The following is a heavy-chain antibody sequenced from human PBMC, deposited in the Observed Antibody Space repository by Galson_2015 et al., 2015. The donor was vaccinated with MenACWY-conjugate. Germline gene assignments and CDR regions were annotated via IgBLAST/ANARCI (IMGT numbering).Heavy chain of an antibody. CDR2: VIPILGEV. Sequence: SVKVSCKASGGTFTTFGISWVRQAPGQGLECVGRVIPILGEVTYAQEFQGRVTITADKSTWTAYMELSSLRSDDTAVYYCAGGAAGGYNYYGLDVWGQGTTVIVSS. CDR1: GGTFTTFG. J-gene: IGHJ6*02. V-gene: IGHV1-69*04. CDR3: AGGAAGGYNYYGLDV. D-gene: IGHD6-13*01.